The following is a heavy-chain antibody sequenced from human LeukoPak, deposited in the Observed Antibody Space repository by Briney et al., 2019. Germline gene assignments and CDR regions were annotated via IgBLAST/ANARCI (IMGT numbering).Heavy chain of an antibody. CDR2: INHSGST. V-gene: IGHV4-34*01. CDR3: ARHDYGDCLDY. D-gene: IGHD4-17*01. J-gene: IGHJ4*02. Sequence: KPSETLSLTCAVYGGSFSGNYWSWIRQPPGKGLEWIGEINHSGSTNYNPSLKSRVTISVDASKNQFSLKLSSVTAADTAVYYCARHDYGDCLDYWGQGTLVTVSS. CDR1: GGSFSGNY.